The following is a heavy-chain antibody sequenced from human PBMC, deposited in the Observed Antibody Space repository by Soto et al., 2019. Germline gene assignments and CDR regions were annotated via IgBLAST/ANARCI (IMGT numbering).Heavy chain of an antibody. D-gene: IGHD1-26*01. V-gene: IGHV1-8*01. J-gene: IGHJ4*02. CDR1: GYTFTSDD. CDR3: ARGLVSFDY. CDR2: INPNSGNT. Sequence: QVHLVQSGAEVKKPGASVKVSCKASGYTFTSDDINWVRQATGQGLEWMGWINPNSGNTGYAQKFQGRVTMTRNTSISTAYMEMSSLRSEDTAAYYCARGLVSFDYWGQGTLVTVSS.